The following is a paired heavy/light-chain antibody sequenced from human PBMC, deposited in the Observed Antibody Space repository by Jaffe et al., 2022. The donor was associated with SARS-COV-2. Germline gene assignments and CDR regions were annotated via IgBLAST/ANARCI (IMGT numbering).Light chain of an antibody. CDR1: SSNIGSNT. V-gene: IGLV1-44*01. Sequence: QSVLTQPPSASGTPGQRVTISCSGSSSNIGSNTVNWYQQLPGTAPKLLIYTNNQRPSGVPDRFSGSKSGTSASLAISGLQSEDEADYYCAAWDDRLIGPVFGGGTKLTVL. CDR2: TNN. J-gene: IGLJ3*02. CDR3: AAWDDRLIGPV.
Heavy chain of an antibody. CDR1: GFTFSEYY. V-gene: IGHV3-11*01. J-gene: IGHJ6*03. CDR3: AREGQQLVFYYYYYYMDV. D-gene: IGHD6-13*01. CDR2: ISGRTPTI. Sequence: QVQLVESGGGLVKPGGSLRLSCAASGFTFSEYYMTWIRQAPGKGLEYVAYISGRTPTIYYADSVKGRFTISRDNAKNSLDLQMNSLRAEDTAVYYCAREGQQLVFYYYYYYMDVWGKGTTVTVSS.